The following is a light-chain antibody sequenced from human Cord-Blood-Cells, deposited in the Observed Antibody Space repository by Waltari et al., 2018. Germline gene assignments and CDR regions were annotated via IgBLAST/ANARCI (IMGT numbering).Light chain of an antibody. CDR1: QSVSSN. J-gene: IGKJ2*01. CDR2: GAS. V-gene: IGKV3-15*01. Sequence: EIVMTQSPATLSVSPGKRATLSCRASQSVSSNLAWYQQKPGQAPRLLIYGASTRTTGIPARFSGSGSGTEFTLTISSLQSEDFAVYYCQQYNNWPRTFGQGTKLEIK. CDR3: QQYNNWPRT.